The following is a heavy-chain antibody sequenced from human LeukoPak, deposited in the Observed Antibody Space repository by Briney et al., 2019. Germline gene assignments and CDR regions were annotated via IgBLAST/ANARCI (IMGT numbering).Heavy chain of an antibody. CDR1: GFTFSSHW. D-gene: IGHD4-17*01. CDR2: INCDGSST. V-gene: IGHV3-74*01. Sequence: GGSLRLSCAASGFTFSSHWMHWVRQAPGKGLVWVSRINCDGSSTFYADSVNGRFTISRDNAKNTLYLQMNSLRVEDTGVYYWARAIIGDDVSPFDYWGQGTLVTVSS. J-gene: IGHJ4*02. CDR3: ARAIIGDDVSPFDY.